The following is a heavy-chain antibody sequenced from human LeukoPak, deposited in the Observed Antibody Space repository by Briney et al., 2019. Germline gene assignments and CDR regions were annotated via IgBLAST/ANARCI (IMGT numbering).Heavy chain of an antibody. D-gene: IGHD3-22*01. CDR2: INHSGST. V-gene: IGHV4-34*01. CDR3: ARVRLYDSSGPVDAFDI. Sequence: PSETLSLTCAVYGGSFSGYYWSWIRQPPGKGLEWIGEINHSGSTNYNPSLKSRVTISVDTSKNQFSLKLSSVTAADTAVYYCARVRLYDSSGPVDAFDIWGQGTMVTVFS. J-gene: IGHJ3*02. CDR1: GGSFSGYY.